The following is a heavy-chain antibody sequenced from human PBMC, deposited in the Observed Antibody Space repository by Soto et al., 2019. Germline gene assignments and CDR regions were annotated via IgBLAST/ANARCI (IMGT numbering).Heavy chain of an antibody. J-gene: IGHJ4*02. CDR1: GVSVSSGSFY. D-gene: IGHD4-17*01. CDR2: GSYSGTT. Sequence: SETLSLTCTVSGVSVSSGSFYWAWIRQPPGKGLEWIGFGSYSGTTNYKPSLKSRVTISVDTSRSQISLKVSSLTAADTAVYYCARGATVTQYDYWGQGTLVTVPQ. V-gene: IGHV4-61*01. CDR3: ARGATVTQYDY.